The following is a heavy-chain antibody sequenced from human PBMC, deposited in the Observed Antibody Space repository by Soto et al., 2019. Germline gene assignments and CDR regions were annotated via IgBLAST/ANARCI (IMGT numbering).Heavy chain of an antibody. Sequence: ASVKVSCKVSGYTLTELSMHWVGQAPGKGLEWMGGFDPEDGETIYAQKFQRRVTINPDTSNNQFSLQLNSVPPEDTAVYFCARTNNSYGPYYFDYWGQGTLVTVSS. CDR1: GYTLTELS. V-gene: IGHV1-24*01. J-gene: IGHJ4*02. CDR3: ARTNNSYGPYYFDY. D-gene: IGHD5-18*01. CDR2: FDPEDGET.